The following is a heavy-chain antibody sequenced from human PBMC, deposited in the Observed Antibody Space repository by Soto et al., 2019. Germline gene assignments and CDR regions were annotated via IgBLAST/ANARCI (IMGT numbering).Heavy chain of an antibody. J-gene: IGHJ4*02. Sequence: QVQLVQSGAEVKKPGASVKVSCKASGYAFIHYYIHWVRQGPGHGLEWMGIFNPNEQRTNLAQKFQGRVTVTRDTSTSTVYMELTGLRSEDTAVYYCARDVSDSVGSASFDFWGQGTPVTVSS. CDR3: ARDVSDSVGSASFDF. CDR1: GYAFIHYY. CDR2: FNPNEQRT. V-gene: IGHV1-46*01. D-gene: IGHD2-21*01.